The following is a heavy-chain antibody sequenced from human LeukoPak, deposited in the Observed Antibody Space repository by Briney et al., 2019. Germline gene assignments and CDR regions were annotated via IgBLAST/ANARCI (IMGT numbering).Heavy chain of an antibody. Sequence: GGSLRLSCVASGFTFSSYGMHWVRQAPGKGLEWEAFISYDGSNRYYVDSVKGRFTISRDNSKNTLYLQMNSLKTEDTAVYYCTTDFKSHCSGGSCYSYYYGMDVWGQGTTVTVSS. CDR2: ISYDGSNR. D-gene: IGHD2-15*01. CDR1: GFTFSSYG. CDR3: TTDFKSHCSGGSCYSYYYGMDV. J-gene: IGHJ6*02. V-gene: IGHV3-30*03.